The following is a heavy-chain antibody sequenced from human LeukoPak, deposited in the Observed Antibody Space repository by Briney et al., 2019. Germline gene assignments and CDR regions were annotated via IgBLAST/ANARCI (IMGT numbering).Heavy chain of an antibody. J-gene: IGHJ3*02. CDR2: IYPGDSDT. CDR1: GYSFTSYW. Sequence: GESLKISCKGSGYSFTSYWIGWVRQMPGKGLEWMGMIYPGDSDTRYSPSFQGQVTISADKSISTAYLQWSSLKASGTAMYYCATPRRADEAWGAFDIWGQGTMVTVSS. D-gene: IGHD3-16*01. CDR3: ATPRRADEAWGAFDI. V-gene: IGHV5-51*01.